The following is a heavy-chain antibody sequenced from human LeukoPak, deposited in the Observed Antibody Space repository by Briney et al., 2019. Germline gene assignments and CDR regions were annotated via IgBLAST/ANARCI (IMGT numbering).Heavy chain of an antibody. J-gene: IGHJ3*02. V-gene: IGHV3-30*03. CDR2: ISKDGGFK. CDR3: TREEYSSFWSTAGAFDI. D-gene: IGHD6-19*01. CDR1: GFTFSSYN. Sequence: GGSLRLSCAASGFTFSSYNLHWVRQAPGKGLEWVAVISKDGGFKYYAESVKGRFTISRDNSKNTFYLQMNSLIIEDTAVYYCTREEYSSFWSTAGAFDIWGQGTMVTVSS.